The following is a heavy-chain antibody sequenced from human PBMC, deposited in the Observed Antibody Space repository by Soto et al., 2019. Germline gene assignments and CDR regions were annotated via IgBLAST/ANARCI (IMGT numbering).Heavy chain of an antibody. V-gene: IGHV3-48*03. CDR2: MSSSGSAI. Sequence: VRLAPAAHGFTFSSYEMNLVLQPAGTGEGWGPDMSSSGSAIYYEACVNGRFTIPRDKATNSLYLQKNRLSAEDTAVYYGARECRVGLFCTRYGYSYGLDAWGQGTPVTVSS. CDR1: GFTFSSYE. CDR3: ARECRVGLFCTRYGYSYGLDA. D-gene: IGHD3-3*01. J-gene: IGHJ6*02.